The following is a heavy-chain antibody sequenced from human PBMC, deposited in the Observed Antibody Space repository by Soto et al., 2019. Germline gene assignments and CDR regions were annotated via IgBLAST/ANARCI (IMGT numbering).Heavy chain of an antibody. J-gene: IGHJ3*01. CDR3: AARYCRGGNCYQAFDV. D-gene: IGHD2-15*01. CDR2: ISASGGGA. V-gene: IGHV3-23*01. CDR1: GFTFNNYA. Sequence: GGSLRLSCAASGFTFNNYAMYWVRQAPGKGLEWVSSISASGGGAYYADSVKGRFTISRDNSQNTLDLQMDSLRADDTALYFCAARYCRGGNCYQAFDVWGQGTLVTVSS.